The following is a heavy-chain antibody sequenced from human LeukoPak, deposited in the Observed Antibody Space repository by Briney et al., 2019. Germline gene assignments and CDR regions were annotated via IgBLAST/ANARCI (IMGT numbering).Heavy chain of an antibody. Sequence: PGGSLRLSYAASGFTFSSYGMHWVRQAPGKGLEWVAVISYDGSNKYYADSVKGRFTISRDNSKNTLYLQMNSLRAEDTTVYYCAKPLWFGEMGYYGMDVWGKGTTVTVSS. CDR3: AKPLWFGEMGYYGMDV. CDR1: GFTFSSYG. J-gene: IGHJ6*04. D-gene: IGHD3-10*01. CDR2: ISYDGSNK. V-gene: IGHV3-30*18.